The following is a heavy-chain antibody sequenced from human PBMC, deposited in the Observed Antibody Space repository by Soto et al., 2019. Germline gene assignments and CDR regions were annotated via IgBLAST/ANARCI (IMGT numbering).Heavy chain of an antibody. CDR3: ARALGYCTNGVCYRADFDD. J-gene: IGHJ4*02. V-gene: IGHV1-69*13. Sequence: ASVKVSCKASGGTFSSYAISWVRQAPGQGLEWMGGIIPIFGTANYAQKFQGRVTITADESTSTAYMELSSLRSEDTAVYYCARALGYCTNGVCYRADFDDWGQGSPVTVSS. D-gene: IGHD2-8*01. CDR1: GGTFSSYA. CDR2: IIPIFGTA.